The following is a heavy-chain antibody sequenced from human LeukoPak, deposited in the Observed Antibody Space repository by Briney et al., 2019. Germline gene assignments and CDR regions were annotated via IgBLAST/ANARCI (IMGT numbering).Heavy chain of an antibody. D-gene: IGHD6-13*01. J-gene: IGHJ3*02. V-gene: IGHV4-59*01. CDR3: ARNEPVKPGIAAARYAFDI. CDR1: GGPISSYY. CDR2: IYYSGST. Sequence: SETLSLTCTVSGGPISSYYWSWIRQPPGKGLEWIGYIYYSGSTNYNPSLKSRVTISVDTSKNQFSLKLSSVTAADTAVYYCARNEPVKPGIAAARYAFDIWGQGTMVTVSS.